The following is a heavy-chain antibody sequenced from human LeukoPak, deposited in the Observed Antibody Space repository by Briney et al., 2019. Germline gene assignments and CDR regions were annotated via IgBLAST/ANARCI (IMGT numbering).Heavy chain of an antibody. CDR2: ISGSGGST. J-gene: IGHJ4*02. D-gene: IGHD6-13*01. CDR3: AKGTSGSSWNDEGDY. CDR1: GFMFSSYA. Sequence: PGGSLRLSCAASGFMFSSYAMNWVRQAPGRGLDWVSGISGSGGSTYYADSVKGRFTISRDNSKKTLYLQMNSLRAEDTAVYYCAKGTSGSSWNDEGDYWGQGTLVTVSS. V-gene: IGHV3-23*01.